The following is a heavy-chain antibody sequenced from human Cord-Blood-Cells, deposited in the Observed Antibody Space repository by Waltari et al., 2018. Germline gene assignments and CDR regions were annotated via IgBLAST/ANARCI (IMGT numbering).Heavy chain of an antibody. CDR1: GGTFSSYT. Sequence: QVQLVQSGAEVKKPGSSVKVSCKASGGTFSSYTLSWVRQPPGEGLEWLGRIIPILGIANYAQKFQGRVTITADKSTSTAYMELSSLRSEDTAVYYCARDRCGGDCSSPDWYFDLWGRGTLVTVSS. J-gene: IGHJ2*01. D-gene: IGHD2-21*01. CDR3: ARDRCGGDCSSPDWYFDL. CDR2: IIPILGIA. V-gene: IGHV1-69*08.